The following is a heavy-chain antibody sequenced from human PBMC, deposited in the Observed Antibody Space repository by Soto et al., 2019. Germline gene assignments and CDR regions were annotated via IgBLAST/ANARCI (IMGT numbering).Heavy chain of an antibody. J-gene: IGHJ4*02. Sequence: PSETLSLTCTVSGGSFKSGSYSWSWHRQPPGKGLVWLGYVYHTGRTSYNPSLKSPVSISMDTAKNQFSLNLDSVTAAGTSVYFCARDFAYFDSWGQGTLVTVSS. D-gene: IGHD3-3*01. CDR3: ARDFAYFDS. V-gene: IGHV4-61*01. CDR1: GGSFKSGSYS. CDR2: VYHTGRT.